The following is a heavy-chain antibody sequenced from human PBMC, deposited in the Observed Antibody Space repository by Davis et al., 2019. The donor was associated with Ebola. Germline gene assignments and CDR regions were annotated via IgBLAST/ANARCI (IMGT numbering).Heavy chain of an antibody. J-gene: IGHJ3*02. D-gene: IGHD6-13*01. CDR1: GFTFSSYA. CDR2: ISGVGGST. CDR3: AKDQQAKRGLGAFDI. Sequence: GESLKISCAASGFTFSSYAMSWVRQAPGKGLEWVSAISGVGGSTYYADSVKGRFTISRDNSKNTLYLQMNSLRVEDTAVYYCAKDQQAKRGLGAFDIWGQGTMVTVSS. V-gene: IGHV3-23*01.